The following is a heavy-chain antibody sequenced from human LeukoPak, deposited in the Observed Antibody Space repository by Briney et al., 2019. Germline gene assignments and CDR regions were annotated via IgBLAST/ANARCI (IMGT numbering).Heavy chain of an antibody. CDR2: INPNTGGT. Sequence: GASVKVSCKSSGYIFTGYFMHWVRQAPGQGLEWMGWINPNTGGTNYAQQFQGRVTMTRDTSISTAYMELSRLRSDDTAVYYCARGPYYDNWFDPWGQGTLVTVSS. D-gene: IGHD3-3*01. CDR3: ARGPYYDNWFDP. V-gene: IGHV1-2*02. CDR1: GYIFTGYF. J-gene: IGHJ5*02.